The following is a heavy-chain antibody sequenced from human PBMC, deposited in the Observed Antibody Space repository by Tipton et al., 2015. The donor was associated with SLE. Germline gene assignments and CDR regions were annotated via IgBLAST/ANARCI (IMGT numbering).Heavy chain of an antibody. D-gene: IGHD7-27*01. Sequence: LSLTCTVSGGSISSGGYYWSWIRQHPGKGLEWIGYIYYSGSTYYNPSLKSRVTISVDTSKNQFSLKLSSVTAADTAVYYCATRFLTGDLGDAFDIWGQGTMVTVSS. J-gene: IGHJ3*02. CDR1: GGSISSGGYY. CDR2: IYYSGST. CDR3: ATRFLTGDLGDAFDI. V-gene: IGHV4-31*03.